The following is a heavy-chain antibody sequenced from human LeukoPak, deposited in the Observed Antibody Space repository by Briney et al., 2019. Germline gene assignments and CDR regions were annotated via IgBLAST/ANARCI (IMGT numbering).Heavy chain of an antibody. CDR1: GGSFSGYY. J-gene: IGHJ4*02. CDR3: AREEGVAGTSDY. CDR2: INHSGST. Sequence: PSETLSLTCAVYGGSFSGYYWSWIRQPPGKGLGWIGEINHSGSTNYNPSLKSRVTISVDTSKNQFSLKLSSVTAADTAVYYCAREEGVAGTSDYWGQGTLVTVSS. D-gene: IGHD6-19*01. V-gene: IGHV4-34*01.